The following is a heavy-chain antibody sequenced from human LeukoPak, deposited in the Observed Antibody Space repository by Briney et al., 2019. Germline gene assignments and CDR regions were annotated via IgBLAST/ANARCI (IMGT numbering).Heavy chain of an antibody. CDR1: GFTVSSNY. D-gene: IGHD2-15*01. J-gene: IGHJ3*02. CDR3: ARGYCSGGSCYSGDAFDI. V-gene: IGHV3-66*01. CDR2: IYSGGST. Sequence: PGGSLRLSCAASGFTVSSNYMSWVRQAPGKGLEWVSVIYSGGSTYYADSVKGRFTISRDNSKNTLYLQMNSLRAEDTAVYYCARGYCSGGSCYSGDAFDIWGQGTMVTVSS.